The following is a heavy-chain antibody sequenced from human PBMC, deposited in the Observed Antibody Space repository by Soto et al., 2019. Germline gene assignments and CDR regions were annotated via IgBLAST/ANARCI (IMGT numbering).Heavy chain of an antibody. CDR1: GYTFTGYY. CDR2: INPNSGGT. CDR3: ARGSGIAVAGTWKYGLDV. D-gene: IGHD6-13*01. V-gene: IGHV1-2*04. J-gene: IGHJ6*02. Sequence: ASVKVSCKASGYTFTGYYMHWVRQAPGQGLEWMGWINPNSGGTNYAQKFQGWVTMTRDTSISTAYMELSRLRSDDTAVYYCARGSGIAVAGTWKYGLDVWGQGTTVTVSS.